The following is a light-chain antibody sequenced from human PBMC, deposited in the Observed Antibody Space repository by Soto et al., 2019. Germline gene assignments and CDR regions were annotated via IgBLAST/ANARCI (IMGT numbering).Light chain of an antibody. CDR3: QSDDSSLRVWV. J-gene: IGLJ3*02. CDR1: SSTIGAGYD. V-gene: IGLV1-40*01. Sequence: QSVLTQPPSVSGAPGQRVTISCTGSSSTIGAGYDVHWYQQLPGTAPKLLIYGHSHRPSGVPDRFSGSKSGTSASLAITGLQAEDEADYYCQSDDSSLRVWVFGGGTKLTVL. CDR2: GHS.